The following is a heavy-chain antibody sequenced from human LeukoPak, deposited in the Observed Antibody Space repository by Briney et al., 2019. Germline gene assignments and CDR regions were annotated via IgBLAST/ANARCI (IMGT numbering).Heavy chain of an antibody. CDR3: ALGRYSYGYGY. Sequence: ASETLSLTRTVSGGSISSYYWSWIRQPAGKGLEWIGRIYTSGSTNYNPSLKSRVTMSVDTSKNQFSLKLSSVTAADTAVYYCALGRYSYGYGYWGQGTLVTVSS. D-gene: IGHD5-18*01. CDR1: GGSISSYY. V-gene: IGHV4-4*07. J-gene: IGHJ4*02. CDR2: IYTSGST.